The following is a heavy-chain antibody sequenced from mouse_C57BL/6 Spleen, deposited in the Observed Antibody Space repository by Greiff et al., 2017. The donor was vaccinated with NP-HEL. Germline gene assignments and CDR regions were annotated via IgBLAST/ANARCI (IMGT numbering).Heavy chain of an antibody. V-gene: IGHV1-80*01. D-gene: IGHD4-1*01. Sequence: VQLQQSGAELVKPGASVKISCKASGYAFSSYWMNWVKQRPGKGLEWIGQIYPGDGDTNYNGKFKGKATLTADKSSSTAYMQLSSLTSEDSAVYFCARSGTDYAMGYRGQGTSVTVSS. CDR1: GYAFSSYW. J-gene: IGHJ4*01. CDR2: IYPGDGDT. CDR3: ARSGTDYAMGY.